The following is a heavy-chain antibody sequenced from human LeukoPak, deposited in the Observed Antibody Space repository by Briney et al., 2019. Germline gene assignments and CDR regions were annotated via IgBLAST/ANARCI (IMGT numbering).Heavy chain of an antibody. D-gene: IGHD3-10*01. V-gene: IGHV4-39*07. J-gene: IGHJ4*02. CDR3: ARTLPAGLFDY. CDR1: GGSISSSSYY. Sequence: SETLSLTCTVSGGSISSSSYYWGWIRQPPGKGLEWIGSIYYSGSTYYNPSLKSRVTISVDTSKNQFSLKLSSVTAADTAVYYCARTLPAGLFDYWGQGTLVTVSS. CDR2: IYYSGST.